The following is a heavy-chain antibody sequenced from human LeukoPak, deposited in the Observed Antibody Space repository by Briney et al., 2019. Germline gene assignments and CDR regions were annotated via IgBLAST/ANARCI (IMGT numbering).Heavy chain of an antibody. Sequence: GGSLRLSCAASGFTFSSYAMSWVRQAPGKGLEWVSAISGSGGSTYYADSVKGRSTISRDNSKNTLYLQMNSLRAEDTAVYYCAKVGDGGSWPYDAFDIWGQGTMVTVSS. CDR3: AKVGDGGSWPYDAFDI. D-gene: IGHD6-13*01. V-gene: IGHV3-23*01. J-gene: IGHJ3*02. CDR1: GFTFSSYA. CDR2: ISGSGGST.